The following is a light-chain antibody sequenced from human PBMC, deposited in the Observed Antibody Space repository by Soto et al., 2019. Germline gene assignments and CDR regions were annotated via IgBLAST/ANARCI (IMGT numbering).Light chain of an antibody. CDR1: QSVSGY. V-gene: IGKV3-11*01. CDR2: ADS. Sequence: EIVLTQSPATLSLSPGETATLSCRASQSVSGYIGWYQQKPGQAPRLLIYADSNRATGIPARFSGSGSGTDFTLTISSLQPDDIATYYCQNYDSDPITFGQGTRLE. J-gene: IGKJ5*01. CDR3: QNYDSDPIT.